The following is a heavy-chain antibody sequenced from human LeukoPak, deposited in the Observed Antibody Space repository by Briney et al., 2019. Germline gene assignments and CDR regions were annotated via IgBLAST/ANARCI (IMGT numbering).Heavy chain of an antibody. Sequence: PSETLSLTCAVSGYSISSGYYWGWIRQPPGEGLEWIGSIYHGGSTYYNPSLKSRVTMSVDTSKNQFSLKVTSVTAADTAVYYCASSSDYDFIGGLWAQGTLVTVSS. CDR1: GYSISSGYY. CDR2: IYHGGST. V-gene: IGHV4-38-2*01. D-gene: IGHD3-3*01. J-gene: IGHJ4*02. CDR3: ASSSDYDFIGGL.